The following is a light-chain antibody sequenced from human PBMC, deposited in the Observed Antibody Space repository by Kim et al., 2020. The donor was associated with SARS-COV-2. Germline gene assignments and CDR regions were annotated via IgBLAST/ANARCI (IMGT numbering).Light chain of an antibody. CDR3: TSPASNDNVV. V-gene: IGLV3-19*01. Sequence: SSELTQDPAVSVALGQTVRITCQGDSLRSYYATWYQQKPGQAPILVIYGKNNRPSGIPDRFSGSSSGNTASLTITGTQAVDEADYYCTSPASNDNVVFG. CDR1: SLRSYY. J-gene: IGLJ2*01. CDR2: GKN.